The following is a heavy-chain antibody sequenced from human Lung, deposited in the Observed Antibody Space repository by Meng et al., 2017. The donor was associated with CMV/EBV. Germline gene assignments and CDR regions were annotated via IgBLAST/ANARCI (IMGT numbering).Heavy chain of an antibody. CDR1: GDXVSSNSAT. J-gene: IGHJ4*02. CDR3: ARVFGDITGYVFDY. CDR2: TYYKSKWNH. V-gene: IGHV6-1*01. Sequence: SXTXSLXCAISGDXVSSNSATWKWIRQSPSRGLEWLGRTYYKSKWNHDYAVSVKSRISFNPDTSKNQFSLQLSSVTPEDTAVYYCARVFGDITGYVFDYWXQGTXVTVSS. D-gene: IGHD3-22*01.